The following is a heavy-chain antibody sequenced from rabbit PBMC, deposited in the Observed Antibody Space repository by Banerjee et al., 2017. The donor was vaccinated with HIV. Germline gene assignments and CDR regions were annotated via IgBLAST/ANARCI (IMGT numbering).Heavy chain of an antibody. D-gene: IGHD1-1*01. CDR3: ARDASSSGYSINL. J-gene: IGHJ4*01. CDR2: IDPVFGST. Sequence: QSLEESGGDLVKPGASLTLTCTASGFSFSISYYMSWVSQAPGKGLEWIGYIDPVFGSTYYASWVNGRFTISSHNAQNTLYLQLNSLTAADTATYFCARDASSSGYSINLWGPGTLVTVS. CDR1: GFSFSISYY. V-gene: IGHV1S40*01.